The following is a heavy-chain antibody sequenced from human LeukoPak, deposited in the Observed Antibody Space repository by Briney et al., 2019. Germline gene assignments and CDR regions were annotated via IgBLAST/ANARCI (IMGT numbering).Heavy chain of an antibody. Sequence: GGSLRLSCAASGFTFDDYAMHWVRQAPGKGLEWVSGISWNSGSIGYADSVKGRFTISRDNAKNSLYLQMNSLRAEDTALYYCAKGTTMVRGVPFDYWGQGTLVTASS. CDR3: AKGTTMVRGVPFDY. V-gene: IGHV3-9*01. J-gene: IGHJ4*02. CDR1: GFTFDDYA. D-gene: IGHD3-10*01. CDR2: ISWNSGSI.